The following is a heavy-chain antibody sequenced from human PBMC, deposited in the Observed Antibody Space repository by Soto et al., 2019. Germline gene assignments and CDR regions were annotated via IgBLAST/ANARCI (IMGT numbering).Heavy chain of an antibody. CDR1: GGSFIGYY. CDR3: ARQPSPHYDTSGYYSGYFDY. V-gene: IGHV4-34*01. Sequence: SEPMSLTCGVDGGSFIGYYWSWIRQPPGKGLEWIGEINHSGSTNYNPSLKSRVTISVDTSKNQFSLKLSSVSATDMAVYYCARQPSPHYDTSGYYSGYFDYWGQGILVTVSS. D-gene: IGHD3-22*01. CDR2: INHSGST. J-gene: IGHJ4*02.